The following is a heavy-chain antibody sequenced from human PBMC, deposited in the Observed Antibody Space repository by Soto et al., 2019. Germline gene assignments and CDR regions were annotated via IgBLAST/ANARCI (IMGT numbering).Heavy chain of an antibody. V-gene: IGHV4-34*01. J-gene: IGHJ3*02. CDR3: ARVERGTATTVVDAFDI. CDR1: GGSVNGGNDY. CDR2: MSHSGGT. Sequence: QVQLQQWGAGLLKPSETLSLTCAVFGGSVNGGNDYWSCIRQPPGKGLEWIGEMSHSGGTHLNPSLKSRVTISVDTSKIQFSLKMSSVTAADTALYYCARVERGTATTVVDAFDIWGPGTMVTVSS. D-gene: IGHD1-1*01.